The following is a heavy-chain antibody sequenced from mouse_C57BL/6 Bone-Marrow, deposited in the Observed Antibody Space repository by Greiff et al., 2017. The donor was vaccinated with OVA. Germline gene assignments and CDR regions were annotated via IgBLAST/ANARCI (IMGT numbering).Heavy chain of an antibody. J-gene: IGHJ4*01. CDR3: ARRGYYYGSSYDARDY. Sequence: ESGPGILQSSQTLSLTCSFSGFSLSTSGMGVSWIRQPSGKGLEWLAHIYWDDDKRYNPSLKSRLTISKDTSRHQVFLKITSVDTADTATYYCARRGYYYGSSYDARDYWGQGTSVTVSS. D-gene: IGHD1-1*01. CDR1: GFSLSTSGMG. V-gene: IGHV8-12*01. CDR2: IYWDDDK.